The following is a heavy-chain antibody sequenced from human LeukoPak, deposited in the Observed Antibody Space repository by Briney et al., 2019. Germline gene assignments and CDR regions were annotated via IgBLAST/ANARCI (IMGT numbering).Heavy chain of an antibody. CDR2: IYTSGST. J-gene: IGHJ6*02. Sequence: SETLSLTCTVSGGPISSYYWSWIRQPAGKGLEWIGRIYTSGSTNYNPSLKSRVTMSVDTSKNQFSLKLSSVTAADTAVYYAVGAPSGYYYYYGMDVWGQGTTVTVSS. CDR3: VGAPSGYYYYYGMDV. V-gene: IGHV4-4*07. CDR1: GGPISSYY. D-gene: IGHD1-26*01.